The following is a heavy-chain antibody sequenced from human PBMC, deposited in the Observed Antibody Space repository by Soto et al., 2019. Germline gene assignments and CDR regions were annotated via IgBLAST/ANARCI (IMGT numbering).Heavy chain of an antibody. CDR1: GGSISTSDYY. CDR3: ARRPSGPWYFDY. D-gene: IGHD3-10*01. CDR2: VYYRGST. V-gene: IGHV4-39*02. J-gene: IGHJ4*02. Sequence: QLQLQESGPGLVKPSETLSLTCIVSGGSISTSDYYWGWVRQPPGKGLEWIGSVYYRGSTYYNPSLKSRVTISVDTSKNHFSLTLTSVTAADTAVYFCARRPSGPWYFDYWGQGALVTVSS.